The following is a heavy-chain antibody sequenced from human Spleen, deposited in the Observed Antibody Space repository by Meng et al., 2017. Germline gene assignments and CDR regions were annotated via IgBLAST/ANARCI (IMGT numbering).Heavy chain of an antibody. CDR1: GFTFSSYS. D-gene: IGHD6-19*01. CDR3: ARAVAGTFYFDY. J-gene: IGHJ4*02. Sequence: GESLKISCAASGFTFSSYSMNWVRQAPGKGLEWVSSISSSSSYIYYADSVKGRFTISRDNAKNSLYLQMNSLRAEDTAVYYCARAVAGTFYFDYWGQGTLVTVSS. V-gene: IGHV3-21*01. CDR2: ISSSSSYI.